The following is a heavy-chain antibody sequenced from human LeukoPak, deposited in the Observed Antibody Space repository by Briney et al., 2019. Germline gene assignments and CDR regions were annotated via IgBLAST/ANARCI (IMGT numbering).Heavy chain of an antibody. CDR2: FDPEDGET. V-gene: IGHV1-24*01. D-gene: IGHD3-10*01. J-gene: IGHJ4*02. CDR1: GYTLTELS. Sequence: ASVKVSCKVSGYTLTELSMHWVRQAPGKGLEWMGGFDPEDGETIYAQKFQGRVTMTEDTSTDTAYMELSSLRSEDTAVYYCATGAGFGELFRTSRSHWGQGTLVTVSS. CDR3: ATGAGFGELFRTSRSH.